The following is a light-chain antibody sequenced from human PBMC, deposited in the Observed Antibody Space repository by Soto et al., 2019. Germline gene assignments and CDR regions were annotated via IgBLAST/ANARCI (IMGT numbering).Light chain of an antibody. CDR1: QTISSW. CDR2: KAS. Sequence: DIQMTQSPSTLSGSVGDRVTITCRASQTISSWLAWYQKKKGKAPKLLIYKASSLESGVPSRFRGSGYGTELTITISSLQNDEFETYYCQQYNSYSRTFGQGTKVDIK. CDR3: QQYNSYSRT. J-gene: IGKJ1*01. V-gene: IGKV1-5*03.